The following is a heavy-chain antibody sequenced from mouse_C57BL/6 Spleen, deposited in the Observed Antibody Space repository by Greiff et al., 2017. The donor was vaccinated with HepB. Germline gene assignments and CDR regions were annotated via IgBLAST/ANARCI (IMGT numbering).Heavy chain of an antibody. D-gene: IGHD1-1*01. Sequence: VKLMESGAELVMPGASVKLSCKASGYTFTSYWMHWVKQRPGQGLEWIGEIDPSDSYTNYNQKFKGKSTLTVDKSSSTAYMQLSSLTSEDSAVYYCARDGSSYYYAMDYWGQGTSVTVSS. CDR3: ARDGSSYYYAMDY. J-gene: IGHJ4*01. V-gene: IGHV1-69*01. CDR2: IDPSDSYT. CDR1: GYTFTSYW.